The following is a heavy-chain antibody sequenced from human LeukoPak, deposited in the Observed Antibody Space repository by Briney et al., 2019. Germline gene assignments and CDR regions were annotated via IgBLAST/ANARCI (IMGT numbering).Heavy chain of an antibody. CDR3: ARHELSGRWLLDY. CDR1: GGSVSSSSYY. Sequence: SETLSLTCTVSGGSVSSSSYYWGWIRQPPGKGLEWIGSIYYSGSTYYNPSLKSRVTISVDTSKNQFSLKLSSVTAADTAVYYCARHELSGRWLLDYWGQGTLVTVSS. CDR2: IYYSGST. D-gene: IGHD5-24*01. V-gene: IGHV4-39*01. J-gene: IGHJ4*02.